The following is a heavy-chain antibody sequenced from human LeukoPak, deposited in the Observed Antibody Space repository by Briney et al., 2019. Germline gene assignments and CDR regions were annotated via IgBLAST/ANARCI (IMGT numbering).Heavy chain of an antibody. Sequence: AGGSLRLSCAGSGFPFSSHGMNWVRQAPGKGLEWVSGISPGGGPTYYADSVRGRFTISRDDSKNTLYLQMKNLRAEDTAVYFCAKDMRLLCCNYVDFWGHGTLVTVSS. CDR1: GFPFSSHG. CDR2: ISPGGGPT. CDR3: AKDMRLLCCNYVDF. V-gene: IGHV3-23*01. D-gene: IGHD5-12*01. J-gene: IGHJ4*01.